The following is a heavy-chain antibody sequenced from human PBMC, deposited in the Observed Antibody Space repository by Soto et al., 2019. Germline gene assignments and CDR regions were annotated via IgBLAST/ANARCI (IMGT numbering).Heavy chain of an antibody. Sequence: QLQLQESGPGLVKPSETLSLTCTVSGGSISSSSYYWGWIRQPPGKGLEWIGSIYYSGSTYYNPSLKSRVTISVDTSKNQFSLKLSSVTAADTAVYYCARGSGYYQQYNWFDPWGQGTLVTVSS. CDR2: IYYSGST. CDR1: GGSISSSSYY. J-gene: IGHJ5*02. D-gene: IGHD3-3*01. V-gene: IGHV4-39*01. CDR3: ARGSGYYQQYNWFDP.